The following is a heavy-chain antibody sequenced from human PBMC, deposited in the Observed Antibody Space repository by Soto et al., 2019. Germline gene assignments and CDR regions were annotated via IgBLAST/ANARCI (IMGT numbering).Heavy chain of an antibody. J-gene: IGHJ6*02. D-gene: IGHD2-21*01. V-gene: IGHV3-74*01. Sequence: GGSLRLSCAASGFTFDTYWMNWVRQAPGKGPEWRSGINSDGTISSYADSVKGRFTISRDNARNTLSLQMNSLRADDTAVYYCARLSGDHSAFFSYGMDAWGQGTTVTV. CDR1: GFTFDTYW. CDR2: INSDGTIS. CDR3: ARLSGDHSAFFSYGMDA.